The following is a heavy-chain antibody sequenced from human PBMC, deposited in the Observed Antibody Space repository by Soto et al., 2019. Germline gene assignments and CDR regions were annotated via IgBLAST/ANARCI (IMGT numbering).Heavy chain of an antibody. Sequence: QVRLQESGPGLVKPSQTLSLTCTVSGGSISSGGYYWNWIRQHPGKGLEWIGYIYSSGSTYYNPSLKSRVTISVDTSKNQFSLNLSSVTAADTAVYFCARDRGDGYNFGYWGQGTLVTVSS. V-gene: IGHV4-31*03. D-gene: IGHD5-12*01. CDR3: ARDRGDGYNFGY. CDR2: IYSSGST. J-gene: IGHJ4*02. CDR1: GGSISSGGYY.